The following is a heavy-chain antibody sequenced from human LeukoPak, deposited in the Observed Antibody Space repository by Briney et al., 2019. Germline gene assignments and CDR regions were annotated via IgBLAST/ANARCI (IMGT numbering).Heavy chain of an antibody. CDR2: INPNSGGT. J-gene: IGHJ4*02. CDR3: ARGILRQQLVHTY. CDR1: GYTFTGYY. D-gene: IGHD6-13*01. Sequence: ASVKVSCKASGYTFTGYYMHWVRQAPGQGLEWMGWINPNSGGTNYAQKFQGRVTMTRDTSISTAYMELSRLRSDDTAVYYCARGILRQQLVHTYWGQGTLVTVSS. V-gene: IGHV1-2*02.